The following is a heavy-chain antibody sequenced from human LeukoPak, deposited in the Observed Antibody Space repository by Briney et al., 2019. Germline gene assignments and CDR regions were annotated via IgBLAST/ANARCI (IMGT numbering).Heavy chain of an antibody. V-gene: IGHV4-34*01. D-gene: IGHD2-15*01. Sequence: TASETLSLTCAVYGGSFSGYYWSWIRQPPGKGLERIGEINHSGSTNYNPSLKSRVTISVDTSKNQFSLKLSSVTAADTAVYYCAGYCSGGSCFFDYWGQGTLVTVSS. CDR2: INHSGST. CDR1: GGSFSGYY. CDR3: AGYCSGGSCFFDY. J-gene: IGHJ4*02.